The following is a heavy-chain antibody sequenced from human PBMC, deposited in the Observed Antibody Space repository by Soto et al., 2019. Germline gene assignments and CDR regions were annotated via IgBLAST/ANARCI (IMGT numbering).Heavy chain of an antibody. J-gene: IGHJ4*02. CDR1: GFTFSSYG. V-gene: IGHV3-33*01. CDR3: ARDHGGYVTYFDY. D-gene: IGHD5-12*01. CDR2: IWYDGSNK. Sequence: QVQLVESGGGVVQPGRSLRLSCAASGFTFSSYGMHWVRQAPGKGLEWVAVIWYDGSNKYYADSVKGRFTISRDNSKNTLYLQMNSLRAEDTAAYYGARDHGGYVTYFDYWGQGTLVTVSS.